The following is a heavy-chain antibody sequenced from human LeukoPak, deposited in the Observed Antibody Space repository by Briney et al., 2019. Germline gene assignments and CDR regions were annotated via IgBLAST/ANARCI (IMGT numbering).Heavy chain of an antibody. CDR2: ISAYNGNT. D-gene: IGHD5-18*01. J-gene: IGHJ2*01. Sequence: ASVNVSCKASGYSFTSYGISWVRQAPGQGREWVGWISAYNGNTNYAQKLQGRVTMTTDTSTSTAYMELRSLRSDDTAVYDCARDVYSYGHWYFDLWGRGTLVTVSS. CDR3: ARDVYSYGHWYFDL. CDR1: GYSFTSYG. V-gene: IGHV1-18*01.